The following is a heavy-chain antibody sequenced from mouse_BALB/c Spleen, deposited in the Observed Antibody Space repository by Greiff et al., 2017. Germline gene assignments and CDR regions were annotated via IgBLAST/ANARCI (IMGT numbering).Heavy chain of an antibody. CDR1: GFSLTGYG. J-gene: IGHJ3*01. D-gene: IGHD2-1*01. CDR2: IWGDGST. Sequence: VQGVESGPGLVAPSQCLSISCTASGFSLTGYGVNWVRQPPGKGLEWLGMIWGDGSTDYNSALKSRLSISKDNSKSQVFLKMNSLQTDDTARYYCARDYGNYLAWFAYWGQGTLVTVSA. V-gene: IGHV2-6-7*01. CDR3: ARDYGNYLAWFAY.